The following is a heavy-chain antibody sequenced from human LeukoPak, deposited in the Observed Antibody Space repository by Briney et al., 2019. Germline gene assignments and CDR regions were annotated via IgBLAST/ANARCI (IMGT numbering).Heavy chain of an antibody. CDR2: INAGNGNT. CDR1: GYTFTSYA. D-gene: IGHD3-10*01. CDR3: ARDLSGSGSYPDY. J-gene: IGHJ4*02. Sequence: ASVKVSCKASGYTFTSYAMHWVRQAPGQRREGMGWINAGNGNTKYSQKFQGRVTITRDTSASTAYMELSSLRSEDTAVYYCARDLSGSGSYPDYWGQGTLVTVSS. V-gene: IGHV1-3*01.